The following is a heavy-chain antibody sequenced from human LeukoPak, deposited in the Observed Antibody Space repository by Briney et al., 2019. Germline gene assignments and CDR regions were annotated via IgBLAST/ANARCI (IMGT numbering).Heavy chain of an antibody. CDR2: IYYSGTT. J-gene: IGHJ5*02. CDR3: AREVWFGELLSGWFDP. CDR1: GGSISNYY. D-gene: IGHD3-10*01. Sequence: PSETLSLTCTVSGGSISNYYWNWIRQPPGKGLEWIGYIYYSGTTNYNPSFKSRVIMSGDTSKNQFSLKLSSVTAADTAVYYCAREVWFGELLSGWFDPWGQGTLVIVSS. V-gene: IGHV4-59*12.